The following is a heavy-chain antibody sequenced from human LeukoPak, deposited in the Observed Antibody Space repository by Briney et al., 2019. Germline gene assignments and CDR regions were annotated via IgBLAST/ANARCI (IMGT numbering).Heavy chain of an antibody. CDR1: GGSFSGYY. J-gene: IGHJ2*01. CDR3: ARGIWEMATIPYWYFDI. Sequence: SEALSLTCAVYGGSFSGYYWSWIRQPPGKGLEWIGEINHSGSTNYNPSLKSRVTISVDTSKSQFSLKLSSVTAADTAVYYCARGIWEMATIPYWYFDIWGRGTLVTVSS. V-gene: IGHV4-34*01. CDR2: INHSGST. D-gene: IGHD5-24*01.